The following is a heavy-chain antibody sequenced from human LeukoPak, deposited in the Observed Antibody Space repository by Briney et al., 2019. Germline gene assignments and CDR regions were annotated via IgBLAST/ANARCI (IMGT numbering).Heavy chain of an antibody. V-gene: IGHV4-59*01. Sequence: SETLSLTCTVSGGSISSYYWSWTRQPPGKGLEWIGYIYYSGSTNYNPSLKSRVTISVDTSKNQFSLKLSSVTAADTAVYYCARTAGGLRYFWGSTWFDPWGQGTLVTVSS. CDR2: IYYSGST. D-gene: IGHD3-9*01. CDR3: ARTAGGLRYFWGSTWFDP. J-gene: IGHJ5*02. CDR1: GGSISSYY.